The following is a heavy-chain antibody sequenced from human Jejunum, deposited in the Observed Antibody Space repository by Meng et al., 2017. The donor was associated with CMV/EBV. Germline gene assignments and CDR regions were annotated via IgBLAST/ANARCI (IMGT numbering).Heavy chain of an antibody. CDR1: RGAVTGPE. J-gene: IGHJ5*02. Sequence: VCRGAVTGPEWSWIRQPPGQGQEWIGYNYYTGSTDYHPSLKSRGTISVDPSKSQFSLKLNSVTAADTAVYYCARDVVLGTHNWFDPWGRGTLVTVSS. D-gene: IGHD3-16*01. CDR2: NYYTGST. V-gene: IGHV4-59*02. CDR3: ARDVVLGTHNWFDP.